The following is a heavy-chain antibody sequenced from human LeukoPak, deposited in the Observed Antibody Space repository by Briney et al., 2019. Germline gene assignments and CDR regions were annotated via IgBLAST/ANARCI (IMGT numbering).Heavy chain of an antibody. CDR3: ARDLLYCSGGSCPSDRYYYYGMDV. CDR1: GFTFSSYS. J-gene: IGHJ6*02. D-gene: IGHD2-15*01. CDR2: ISSSSSYI. V-gene: IGHV3-21*01. Sequence: PGGSLRLSCAASGFTFSSYSMNRVRQAPGKGLEWVSSISSSSSYIYYADSVKGRFTISRDNAKNSLYLQMNSLRAEDTAVYYCARDLLYCSGGSCPSDRYYYYGMDVWGQGTTVTVSS.